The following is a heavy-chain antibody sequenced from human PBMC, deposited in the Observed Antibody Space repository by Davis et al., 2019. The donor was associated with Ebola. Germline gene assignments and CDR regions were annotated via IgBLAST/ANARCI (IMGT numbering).Heavy chain of an antibody. D-gene: IGHD1-1*01. J-gene: IGHJ5*02. CDR3: ASGGRNDGWFDP. Sequence: SETLSLTCTVSGGSISIYYWSWIRHPPRTGLEWIGYSYFRGSTNYNPSLKRRVTISVDTSKNQFSLKLNSVTAADTAVYYCASGGRNDGWFDPWGQGTLVTVSS. CDR2: SYFRGST. CDR1: GGSISIYY. V-gene: IGHV4-59*01.